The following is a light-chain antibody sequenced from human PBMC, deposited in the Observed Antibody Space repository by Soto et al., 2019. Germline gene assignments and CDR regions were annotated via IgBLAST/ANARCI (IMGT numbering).Light chain of an antibody. J-gene: IGKJ2*01. CDR3: QQYGSSPVYT. CDR2: GAS. V-gene: IGKV3-20*01. CDR1: QSVSSSY. Sequence: EIVLTQSPGTLSLSPGERATLSCRASQSVSSSYLAWYQQKPGQAPTPLIYGASSRATGIPDRFSGSGSGTDFTLTISRLEPEDFAVYYCQQYGSSPVYTFGQGTKLEIK.